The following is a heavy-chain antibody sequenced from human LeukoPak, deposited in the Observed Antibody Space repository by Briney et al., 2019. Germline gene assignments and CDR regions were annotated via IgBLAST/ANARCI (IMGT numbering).Heavy chain of an antibody. J-gene: IGHJ6*02. CDR1: GVSFSGYY. V-gene: IGHV4-34*01. D-gene: IGHD2-2*01. Sequence: SETLSLTCAVYGVSFSGYYWSWIRQPPGRGLEWIGEINHSGSTNYNPSLKSRVTISVDTSKNQLSLKLSSVTAADTAVYYCARQPAASYYYYGMDVWGQGTTVTVSS. CDR2: INHSGST. CDR3: ARQPAASYYYYGMDV.